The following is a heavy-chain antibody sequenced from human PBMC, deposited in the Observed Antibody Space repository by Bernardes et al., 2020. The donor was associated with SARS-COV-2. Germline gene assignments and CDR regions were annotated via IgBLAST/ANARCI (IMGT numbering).Heavy chain of an antibody. CDR1: WFILRRYA. CDR2: NSGSGGSI. D-gene: IGHD2-2*02. Sequence: GGFLRLSCAASWFILRRYAMSLGRQGPGKGLGWVAGNSGSGGSIYYVDSLKGRFTISRDDSSNTVYLQMNKLRVEDTATYYCAKGRGSTSCYTDYWGQGTLVTVSS. V-gene: IGHV3-23*01. J-gene: IGHJ4*02. CDR3: AKGRGSTSCYTDY.